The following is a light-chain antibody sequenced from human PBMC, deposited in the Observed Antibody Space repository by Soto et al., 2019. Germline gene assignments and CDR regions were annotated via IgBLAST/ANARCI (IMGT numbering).Light chain of an antibody. CDR1: QSVSSN. V-gene: IGKV3-15*01. CDR3: QQYNNWPRT. CDR2: GAS. Sequence: ERVVAHKRAALSGSPGERATLSCRASQSVSSNLAWYQQKPGQAPRLLIYGASTRATGIPARFSGSVSGTEFTLTISSLQSQAFAVYYCQQYNNWPRTFSQGTKVDIK. J-gene: IGKJ1*01.